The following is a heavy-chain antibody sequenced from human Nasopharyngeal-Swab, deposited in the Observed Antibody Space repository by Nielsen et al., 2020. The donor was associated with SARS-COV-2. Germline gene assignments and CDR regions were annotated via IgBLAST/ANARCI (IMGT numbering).Heavy chain of an antibody. D-gene: IGHD5-18*01. CDR2: ISSSSSTI. J-gene: IGHJ6*02. Sequence: VRQAPGKGLEWVSYISSSSSTIYYADSVKGRFTISRDNAKNSLYLQMNSLRDEDTAAYYCARAPIYSYGYDYYGMDVWGQGTTVTVSS. V-gene: IGHV3-48*02. CDR3: ARAPIYSYGYDYYGMDV.